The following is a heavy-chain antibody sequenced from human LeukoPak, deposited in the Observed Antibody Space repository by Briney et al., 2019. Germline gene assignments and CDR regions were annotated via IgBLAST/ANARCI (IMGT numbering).Heavy chain of an antibody. CDR3: ARGRSPGAYCVRGVFRVEYYYYYGMDV. CDR1: GYTFTSYD. CDR2: RNPNSGNT. V-gene: IGHV1-8*01. D-gene: IGHD3-10*02. J-gene: IGHJ6*02. Sequence: ASVKVSCKASGYTFTSYDINWVRQATGQGLEWMGWRNPNSGNTGYAQKFQGRVTMTTNTSISTAYMELSSLRSEDTAVYYCARGRSPGAYCVRGVFRVEYYYYYGMDVWGQGTTVTVSS.